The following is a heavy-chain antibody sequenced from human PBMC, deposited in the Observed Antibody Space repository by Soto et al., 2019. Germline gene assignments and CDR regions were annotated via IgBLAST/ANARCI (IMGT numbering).Heavy chain of an antibody. CDR3: ARYYDTSGYRRPFDY. CDR1: GYTFTSYD. D-gene: IGHD3-22*01. J-gene: IGHJ4*02. V-gene: IGHV1-18*01. CDR2: ISAYSGNT. Sequence: QVQLVQSGAEVKKPGASVKVSCKASGYTFTSYDINWVRQTPGQGLEWMGWISAYSGNTNYAQKFQGRVTMTTDTSTTTAYMELRSLRSADTAVYYCARYYDTSGYRRPFDYWGQGTLVTVSS.